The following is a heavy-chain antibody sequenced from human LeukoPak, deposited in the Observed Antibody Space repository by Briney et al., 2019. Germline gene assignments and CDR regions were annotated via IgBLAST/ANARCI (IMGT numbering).Heavy chain of an antibody. Sequence: GGSLRLSCAASGFTFSSYSMNWVRQAPGKGLEWVSSISSSSSYIYYADSVKGRFTISRDNAKNTLFLQMNSLRTEDTAVYFCARWGNDYSQFDSWGQGTLVTVS. V-gene: IGHV3-21*04. D-gene: IGHD4-11*01. CDR2: ISSSSSYI. CDR3: ARWGNDYSQFDS. CDR1: GFTFSSYS. J-gene: IGHJ4*02.